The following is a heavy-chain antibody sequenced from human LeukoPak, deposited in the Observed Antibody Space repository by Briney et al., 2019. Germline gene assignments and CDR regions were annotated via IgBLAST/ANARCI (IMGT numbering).Heavy chain of an antibody. CDR1: GGSISTFY. J-gene: IGHJ4*02. Sequence: SETLSLTCTVSGGSISTFYWSWIRQRPGKGLEWIGLLYPSGSTNYNPSLKSRVTISVDTSRTQFSLKLSSMTAADTAVYYCAGGHYPLEYWGQGTLVTVSS. V-gene: IGHV4-59*01. CDR3: AGGHYPLEY. D-gene: IGHD1-26*01. CDR2: LYPSGST.